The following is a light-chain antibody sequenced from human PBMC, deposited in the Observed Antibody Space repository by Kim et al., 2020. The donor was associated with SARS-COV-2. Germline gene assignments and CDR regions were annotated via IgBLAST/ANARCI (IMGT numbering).Light chain of an antibody. CDR3: QQYHTHST. CDR2: KSS. V-gene: IGKV1-5*03. J-gene: IGKJ1*01. CDR1: EDVHNW. Sequence: AYVGDTVTITWRASEDVHNWLAWYQQKPGQVTKLLIDKSSQLQCGVPARFRGSGSGTEFSLTITSLQPSDFATYFCQQYHTHSTFGQGTKVDIK.